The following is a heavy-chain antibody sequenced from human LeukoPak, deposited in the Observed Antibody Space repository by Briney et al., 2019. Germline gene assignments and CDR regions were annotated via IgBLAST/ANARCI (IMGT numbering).Heavy chain of an antibody. Sequence: GGSLRLSCAASGFTFSSYAMSWVRQAPGKGLEWVSAVSGSGGSTYYADSVKGRFTISRDNSKNTLYLQMNSLRAEDTAVYYCAKDKSGSYRSDYWGQGTLVTVSS. V-gene: IGHV3-23*01. D-gene: IGHD1-26*01. CDR3: AKDKSGSYRSDY. CDR1: GFTFSSYA. CDR2: VSGSGGST. J-gene: IGHJ4*02.